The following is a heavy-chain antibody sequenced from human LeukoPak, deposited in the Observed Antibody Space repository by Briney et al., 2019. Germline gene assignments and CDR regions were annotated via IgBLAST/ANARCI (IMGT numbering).Heavy chain of an antibody. Sequence: GGSLRLSCAASGLTFYDYVMQWVRHAPGKGLEWVSGISENSHSIDYADSVKGRFTISRDNAKNSLYLQMNSLRAEDTALYYCAKDGELERGYFDYWGQGTPVTVSS. V-gene: IGHV3-9*01. CDR3: AKDGELERGYFDY. CDR1: GLTFYDYV. D-gene: IGHD1-1*01. J-gene: IGHJ4*02. CDR2: ISENSHSI.